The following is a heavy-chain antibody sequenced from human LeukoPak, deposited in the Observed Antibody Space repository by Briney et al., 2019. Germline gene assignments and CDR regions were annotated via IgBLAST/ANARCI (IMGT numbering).Heavy chain of an antibody. Sequence: SETLSLTCTVSGGSISSYYWSWIRQPPGKGLEWIGYIYYSGSTNYNPSLKSRVTISVDTSKNQFSLKLSSVTAADTAVYYCARHQRDYGGNFYYFDYWGQGTLVTVSS. CDR2: IYYSGST. V-gene: IGHV4-59*08. CDR1: GGSISSYY. J-gene: IGHJ4*02. D-gene: IGHD4-23*01. CDR3: ARHQRDYGGNFYYFDY.